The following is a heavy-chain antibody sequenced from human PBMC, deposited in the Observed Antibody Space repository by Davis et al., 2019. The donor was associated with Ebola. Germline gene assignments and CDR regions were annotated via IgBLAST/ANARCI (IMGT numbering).Heavy chain of an antibody. D-gene: IGHD6-13*01. CDR1: GFTFSSYG. Sequence: GGSLRLSCAASGFTFSSYGMHWVRQAPGKGLEWVANIKQDGSEKYYVDSVKGRFTISRDNAKNSLYLQMNSLRAEDTAVYYCARDLSDSSSWYSWFDPWGQGTLVTVSS. CDR2: IKQDGSEK. CDR3: ARDLSDSSSWYSWFDP. V-gene: IGHV3-7*01. J-gene: IGHJ5*02.